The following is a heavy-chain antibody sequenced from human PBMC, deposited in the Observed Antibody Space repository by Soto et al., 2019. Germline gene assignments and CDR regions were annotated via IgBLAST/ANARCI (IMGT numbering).Heavy chain of an antibody. D-gene: IGHD1-26*01. Sequence: QVQLQESGPGLVKPSGTLSLTCAVSGGSISSSNWWSWVRQPPGKGLEWIGEIYHSGSTNDNPTRVSLVTTSVEKSQNQFSLKLSSVTAADTAVYCCARDPGVGAATWGQGTLVTVSS. CDR3: ARDPGVGAAT. CDR1: GGSISSSNW. V-gene: IGHV4-4*01. J-gene: IGHJ4*02. CDR2: IYHSGST.